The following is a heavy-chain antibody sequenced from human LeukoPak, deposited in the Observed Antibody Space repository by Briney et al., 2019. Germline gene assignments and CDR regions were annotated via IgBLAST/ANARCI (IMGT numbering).Heavy chain of an antibody. CDR2: IIPILGIA. CDR1: GGTFSSYA. D-gene: IGHD3-10*01. Sequence: GASVKVSCKASGGTFSSYAISWVRQAPGQGLEWMGRIIPILGIANYAQKFQGRVTITADKSTSTAYMKLSSLRSEDTAVYYCARRSSVGFGELFIDYYYYGMDVWGQGTTVTVSS. J-gene: IGHJ6*02. V-gene: IGHV1-69*04. CDR3: ARRSSVGFGELFIDYYYYGMDV.